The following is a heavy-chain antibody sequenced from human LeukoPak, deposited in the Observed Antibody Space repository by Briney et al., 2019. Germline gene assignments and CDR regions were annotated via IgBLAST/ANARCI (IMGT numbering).Heavy chain of an antibody. CDR2: ISSSSSYI. CDR1: GFTFGSYS. CDR3: ARASYSSGWNH. V-gene: IGHV3-21*01. J-gene: IGHJ5*02. Sequence: GGSLRLSCAASGFTFGSYSMNWVRQAPGKGLEWVSSISSSSSYIYYADSVKGRFTISRDNAKNSLYLQMNSLRAEDTAVYYCARASYSSGWNHWGQGTLVTVSS. D-gene: IGHD6-19*01.